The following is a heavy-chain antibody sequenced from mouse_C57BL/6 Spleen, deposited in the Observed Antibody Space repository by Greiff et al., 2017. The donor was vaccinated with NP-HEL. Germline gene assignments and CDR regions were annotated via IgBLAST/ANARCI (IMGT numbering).Heavy chain of an antibody. CDR1: GFTFSDYY. CDR3: ARQIYGSSPYAMDY. D-gene: IGHD1-1*01. J-gene: IGHJ4*01. Sequence: EVKLMESGGGLVQPGGSLKLSCAASGFTFSDYYMYWVRQTPEKRLEWVAYISNGGGSTYYPDTVKGRFTISRDNAKNTLYLQMSRLKSEDTAMYYCARQIYGSSPYAMDYWGQGTSVTVSS. CDR2: ISNGGGST. V-gene: IGHV5-12*01.